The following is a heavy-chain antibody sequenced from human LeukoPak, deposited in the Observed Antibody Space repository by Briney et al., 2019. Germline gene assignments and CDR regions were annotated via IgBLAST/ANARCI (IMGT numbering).Heavy chain of an antibody. Sequence: GVPLRLSCATSVYSFSSYRVHCAPEARGRGLVCVSRMCKYGTRAKYVDCERRRFTISRVNAKNMMYLHMSSLRAEDTAVYYCVRDMVGGVIPLGYWGQGSLVTVSS. V-gene: IGHV3-74*01. D-gene: IGHD3-10*01. CDR2: MCKYGTRA. CDR3: VRDMVGGVIPLGY. J-gene: IGHJ4*02. CDR1: VYSFSSYR.